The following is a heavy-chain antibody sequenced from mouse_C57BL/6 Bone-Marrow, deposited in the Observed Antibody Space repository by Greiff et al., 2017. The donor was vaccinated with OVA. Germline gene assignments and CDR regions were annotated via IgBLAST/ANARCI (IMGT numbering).Heavy chain of an antibody. CDR2: IRNKANGYTT. D-gene: IGHD5-5*01. Sequence: EVKLMESGGGLVQPGGSLSLSCAASGFTFTDYYMSWVRQPPGKALEWLGFIRNKANGYTTEYSASVKGLFTISRDNSQSILYLQMNALRAEDSATYYCARHPYLYAMDYWGQGTSVTVSS. V-gene: IGHV7-3*01. J-gene: IGHJ4*01. CDR3: ARHPYLYAMDY. CDR1: GFTFTDYY.